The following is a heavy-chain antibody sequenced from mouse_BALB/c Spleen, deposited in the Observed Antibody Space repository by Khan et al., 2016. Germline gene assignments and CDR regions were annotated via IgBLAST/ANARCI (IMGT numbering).Heavy chain of an antibody. Sequence: EVQLQESGSALVKPGASVKLSCTASRFNIKHTYMPSVMQRPEQGLEWLRMLDPANGNTKYDPKFQGKATIPADTSSITAYLQLSSLTSEDTAISYCGRCHYDDDVWFAYWGQGSLVTVSA. CDR1: RFNIKHTY. D-gene: IGHD2-4*01. CDR2: LDPANGNT. CDR3: GRCHYDDDVWFAY. J-gene: IGHJ3*01. V-gene: IGHV14-3*02.